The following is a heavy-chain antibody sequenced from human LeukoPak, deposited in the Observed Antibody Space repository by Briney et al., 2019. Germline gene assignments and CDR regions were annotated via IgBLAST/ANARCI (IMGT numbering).Heavy chain of an antibody. J-gene: IGHJ3*02. CDR2: INPNSGGT. D-gene: IGHD2-2*01. V-gene: IGHV1-2*02. CDR3: ARDIVVVPAASRWAFDI. Sequence: ASVKVSCKASGCTFTGYYMHWVRQAPGQGLEWMGWINPNSGGTNYAQKFQGRVTMTRDTSISTAYMELSRLRSDDAAVYYCARDIVVVPAASRWAFDIWGQGTMVTVSS. CDR1: GCTFTGYY.